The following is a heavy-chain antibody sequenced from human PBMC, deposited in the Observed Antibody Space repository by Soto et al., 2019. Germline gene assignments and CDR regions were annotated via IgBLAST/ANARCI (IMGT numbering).Heavy chain of an antibody. D-gene: IGHD3-10*01. Sequence: QVQLVQSGAEVKKPGASVKVSCKASGYTFTSYGISWVRQAPGQGLEWMGWISAYNGNTNYAQQLQGRVTMTTDTSTSTADMELRSLRYDDTAVYYCAREGSGYGSGNSYCMYVWGQGTTVTFSS. CDR3: AREGSGYGSGNSYCMYV. V-gene: IGHV1-18*01. CDR1: GYTFTSYG. J-gene: IGHJ6*02. CDR2: ISAYNGNT.